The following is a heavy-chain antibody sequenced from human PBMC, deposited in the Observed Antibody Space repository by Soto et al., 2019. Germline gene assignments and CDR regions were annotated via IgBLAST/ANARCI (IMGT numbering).Heavy chain of an antibody. J-gene: IGHJ4*02. Sequence: PSETLSLTCTVSGASISGYYWSWIRQPPGKGLEWIGHISYTGTTSYNPSLNGRVTISVDTSKNQFSLKVNSVTAADTAIYYCARDSSKWNFYVWGQGTLVTVSS. CDR2: ISYTGTT. CDR1: GASISGYY. V-gene: IGHV4-59*01. D-gene: IGHD3-10*02. CDR3: ARDSSKWNFYV.